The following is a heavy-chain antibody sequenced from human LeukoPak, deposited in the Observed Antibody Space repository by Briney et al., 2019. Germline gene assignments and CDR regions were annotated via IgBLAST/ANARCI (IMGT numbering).Heavy chain of an antibody. Sequence: GGSLRPSCAASGFTFSSYGMHWVRQAPGKGLDWVAVISNDGSKKYYAGSVKGRFTISRDNSKNTLSLQVSSLRTEDTAVYYCAKDRYSYAFEYSDSWGQGTLVTVSS. D-gene: IGHD5-18*01. CDR3: AKDRYSYAFEYSDS. CDR2: ISNDGSKK. J-gene: IGHJ4*02. CDR1: GFTFSSYG. V-gene: IGHV3-30*18.